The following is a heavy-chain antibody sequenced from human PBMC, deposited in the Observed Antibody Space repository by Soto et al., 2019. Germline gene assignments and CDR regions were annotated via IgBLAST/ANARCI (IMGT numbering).Heavy chain of an antibody. D-gene: IGHD3-16*02. V-gene: IGHV4-34*01. J-gene: IGHJ6*02. Sequence: QVQLQQWGAGLLKPSETLSLTCAVYGGSFSGYYWSWIRQPPGKGLEWIGEINHSGSTNYNPSLKRRVTISVDTSKIQFSLKLSYVTAADTAVYYCARAAPGDYVWGSYRLGYYYYYGMDVWGQGTTVTVSS. CDR3: ARAAPGDYVWGSYRLGYYYYYGMDV. CDR1: GGSFSGYY. CDR2: INHSGST.